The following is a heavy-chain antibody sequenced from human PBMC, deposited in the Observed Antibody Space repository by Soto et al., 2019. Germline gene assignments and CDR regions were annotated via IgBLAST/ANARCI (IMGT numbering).Heavy chain of an antibody. D-gene: IGHD3-10*01. V-gene: IGHV3-53*01. CDR3: AREGYPYGLDY. CDR1: GFSVIDKY. CDR2: TYTGGNS. J-gene: IGHJ4*01. Sequence: GGSLRLSCAASGFSVIDKYMIWVRQAPGKGLEWVSLTYTGGNSYYTDSVKGRFTVSRDNYQNTLFLHMNSLSAEDTAVYYCAREGYPYGLDYWGQGSLVTVSS.